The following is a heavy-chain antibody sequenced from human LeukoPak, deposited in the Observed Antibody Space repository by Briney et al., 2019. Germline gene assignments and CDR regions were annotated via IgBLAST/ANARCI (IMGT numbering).Heavy chain of an antibody. Sequence: SETLSLTCAVSGYSISSGSYWGWIRQPPGKGLEWIGSIFHSGTTYHNPSLKSRVTISVDTSKNQVSLKLSPVTAADTAVYYCARDLSVTAKFDYWGQGTLVTVSS. J-gene: IGHJ4*02. CDR1: GYSISSGSY. CDR2: IFHSGTT. V-gene: IGHV4-38-2*02. CDR3: ARDLSVTAKFDY. D-gene: IGHD5-18*01.